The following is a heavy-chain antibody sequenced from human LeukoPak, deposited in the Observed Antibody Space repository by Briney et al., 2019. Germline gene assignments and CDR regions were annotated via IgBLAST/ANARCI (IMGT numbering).Heavy chain of an antibody. D-gene: IGHD6-19*01. V-gene: IGHV3-9*01. CDR3: ARDNRGIAVAYDY. Sequence: HPGGSLRLSCAASGFTFDDYAMHWVRQAPGKGLEWVSGISWNSGSIGYADSVKGRFTISRDNAKNSLYLEMNSLRAEDTAVYYCARDNRGIAVAYDYWGQGTLVTVSS. CDR2: ISWNSGSI. CDR1: GFTFDDYA. J-gene: IGHJ4*02.